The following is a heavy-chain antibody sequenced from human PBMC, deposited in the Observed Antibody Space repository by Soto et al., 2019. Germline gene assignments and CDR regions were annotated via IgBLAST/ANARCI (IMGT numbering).Heavy chain of an antibody. V-gene: IGHV4-59*01. D-gene: IGHD3-10*01. CDR2: IYYSGST. J-gene: IGHJ6*02. CDR1: GGSISSYY. CDR3: ARAASWFGEFLYGMDV. Sequence: QVQLQESGPGLVKPSETLSLTCTVSGGSISSYYWSWIRQPPGKGLEWIGYIYYSGSTNYNPSLKSRVTISVDTSKNQCALKLSSVTAADTAVYYCARAASWFGEFLYGMDVWGQGTTVTVSS.